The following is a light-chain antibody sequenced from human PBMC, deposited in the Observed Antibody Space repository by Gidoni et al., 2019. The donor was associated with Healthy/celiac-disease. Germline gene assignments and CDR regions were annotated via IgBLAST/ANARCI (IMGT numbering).Light chain of an antibody. Sequence: DSQITQSPSSLSASVGDRVTITRRASQSISSYLNWYQQNPGKAHKLLIYASSSLQSGVPSRFSGSGSGTDFTLTISSLQPEDCATYYCQQSYSTPAWTFGQGTKVEIK. CDR1: QSISSY. CDR3: QQSYSTPAWT. CDR2: ASS. V-gene: IGKV1-39*01. J-gene: IGKJ1*01.